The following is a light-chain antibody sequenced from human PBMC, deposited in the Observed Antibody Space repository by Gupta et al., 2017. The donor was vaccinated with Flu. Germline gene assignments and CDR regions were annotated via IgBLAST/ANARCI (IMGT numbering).Light chain of an antibody. CDR3: QHDSHLAT. CDR2: GAS. J-gene: IGKJ1*01. Sequence: ENVLTQSPGTLSLSPGERATLSCRAAQSVDSSYLAWYQQKPGQAPRLLIYGASSRTPGVPDRFSGSGSGTDFTLTISRREAEDFAVYYWQHDSHLATFGQGTKVEVK. V-gene: IGKV3-20*01. CDR1: QSVDSSY.